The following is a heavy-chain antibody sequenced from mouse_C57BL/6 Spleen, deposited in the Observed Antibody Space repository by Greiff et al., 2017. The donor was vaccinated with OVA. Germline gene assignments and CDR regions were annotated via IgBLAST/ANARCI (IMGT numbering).Heavy chain of an antibody. J-gene: IGHJ1*03. Sequence: EVMLVESGGGLVKPGGSLKLSCAASGFTFSSYAMSWVRQTPEKRLEWVATISDGGSYTYYPDNVKGRFTISRDNAKNNLYLQMSHLKSEDTAMYYCARSYDYDGHWYCDVWGTGTTVTVSS. V-gene: IGHV5-4*03. CDR3: ARSYDYDGHWYCDV. D-gene: IGHD2-4*01. CDR1: GFTFSSYA. CDR2: ISDGGSYT.